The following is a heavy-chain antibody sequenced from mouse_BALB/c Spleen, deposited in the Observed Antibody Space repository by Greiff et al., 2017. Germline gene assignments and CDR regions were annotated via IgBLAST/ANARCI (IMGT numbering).Heavy chain of an antibody. CDR3: ARHYYDYDYFDY. J-gene: IGHJ2*01. Sequence: EVKLMESGGGLVKPGGSLKLSCAASGFAFSSYDMSWVRQTPEKRLEWVAYISSGGGSTYYPDTVKGRFTISRDNAKNTLYLQMSSLKSEDTAMYYCARHYYDYDYFDYWGQGTTLTVSS. D-gene: IGHD2-4*01. CDR1: GFAFSSYD. V-gene: IGHV5-12-1*01. CDR2: ISSGGGST.